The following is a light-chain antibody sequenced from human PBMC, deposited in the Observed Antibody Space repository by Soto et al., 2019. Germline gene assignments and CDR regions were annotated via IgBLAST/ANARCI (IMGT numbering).Light chain of an antibody. Sequence: EIVMTQSPATLSVSPGETATLSCRASQSVNLNLAWYQQKPGQAPRLLIYGASIRATGIPARFSGSGAGTELTLTITRLQSEDSAVYYCQQCVSWPPLTFGGGTTVEIK. V-gene: IGKV3-15*01. CDR3: QQCVSWPPLT. J-gene: IGKJ4*01. CDR1: QSVNLN. CDR2: GAS.